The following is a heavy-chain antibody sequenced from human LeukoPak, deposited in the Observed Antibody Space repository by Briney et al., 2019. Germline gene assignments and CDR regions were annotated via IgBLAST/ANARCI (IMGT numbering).Heavy chain of an antibody. D-gene: IGHD6-19*01. J-gene: IGHJ4*02. CDR3: ASSARSGWPYYFDY. Sequence: SETLSLTCTVSGGSISSDYWTWIRQAPGKGLEWIGYIYYSGNISYNPSLRRRVTMSVDTSKNQFSLKLSSVTAADTAVYYCASSARSGWPYYFDYWGQGTLVTVSS. CDR1: GGSISSDY. V-gene: IGHV4-59*08. CDR2: IYYSGNI.